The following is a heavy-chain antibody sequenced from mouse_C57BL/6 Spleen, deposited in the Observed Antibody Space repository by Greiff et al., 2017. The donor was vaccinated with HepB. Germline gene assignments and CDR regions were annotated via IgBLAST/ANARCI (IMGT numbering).Heavy chain of an antibody. Sequence: QVQLKESGPGLVQPSQSLSLTCKVSGFSLTSYGVHWVRQSPGKGLEWLGVIWRGGSTDYTAAFKSRLSITKDNSKSHVFFKMNSRQADDTAIYYWAKNGDWDVSAWFAYWGQGTLVTGSA. CDR1: GFSLTSYG. J-gene: IGHJ3*01. D-gene: IGHD4-1*01. V-gene: IGHV2-5*01. CDR3: AKNGDWDVSAWFAY. CDR2: IWRGGST.